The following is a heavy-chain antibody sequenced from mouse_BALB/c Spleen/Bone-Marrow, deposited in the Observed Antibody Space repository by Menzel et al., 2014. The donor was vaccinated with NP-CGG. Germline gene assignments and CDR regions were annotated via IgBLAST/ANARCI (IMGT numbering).Heavy chain of an antibody. Sequence: EVKVVESGGGLVQPGGSLRLSCATSGFTFTDYYMNWVRQPPGKALEWLGFIRNKANGYITEYSVSVKGRFTISRDNSQSILYLQMNTLIPEYNATYYYAKDISLRYAIDYSRQGTSVTVSS. CDR2: IRNKANGYIT. J-gene: IGHJ4*01. CDR1: GFTFTDYY. D-gene: IGHD6-2*01. V-gene: IGHV7-3*02. CDR3: AKDISLRYAIDY.